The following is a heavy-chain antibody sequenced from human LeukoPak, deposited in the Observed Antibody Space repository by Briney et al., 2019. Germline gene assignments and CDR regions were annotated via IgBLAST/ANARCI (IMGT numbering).Heavy chain of an antibody. CDR2: INHGGST. J-gene: IGHJ4*02. Sequence: PSETLSLTCDVYGGSFSGYYWSWIRQPPGKGLEWIGEINHGGSTNYNPSLKSRVTISVDTSKNQFSLKLSSVTAADTAVYYCARDLRGYYDSSGYYAGYWGQGTLVTVSS. V-gene: IGHV4-34*01. CDR1: GGSFSGYY. D-gene: IGHD3-22*01. CDR3: ARDLRGYYDSSGYYAGY.